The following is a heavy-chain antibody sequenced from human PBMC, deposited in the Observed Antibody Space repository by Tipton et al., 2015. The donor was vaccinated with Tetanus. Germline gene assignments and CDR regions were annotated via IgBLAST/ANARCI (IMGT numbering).Heavy chain of an antibody. Sequence: QLVQSGAEVKKPGESLRISCKGSGYSFTSYWISWVRQMPGKGLEWMGRIDPSDSYTNYSPSFQGHVTISADKSISTAYLQWSSLKASDPAMFYCAGHIQPPLRYYYDSSGYWGGGDYWGQGTLVTVSS. D-gene: IGHD3-22*01. CDR2: IDPSDSYT. CDR1: GYSFTSYW. V-gene: IGHV5-10-1*01. J-gene: IGHJ4*02. CDR3: AGHIQPPLRYYYDSSGYWGGGDY.